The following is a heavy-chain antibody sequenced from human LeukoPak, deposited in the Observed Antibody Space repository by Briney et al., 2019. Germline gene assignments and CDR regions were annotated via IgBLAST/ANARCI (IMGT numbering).Heavy chain of an antibody. CDR3: ARSSTSGWYVGGLDY. CDR1: GYTFTDYY. V-gene: IGHV1-2*02. CDR2: ISPNSGGT. J-gene: IGHJ4*02. D-gene: IGHD6-19*01. Sequence: ASVTVSCKASGYTFTDYYMHWVRQAPGQGLEWMGWISPNSGGTNYAQKFQGRVTMTRDTSINTAYMEVTRLRYGDTAVYYCARSSTSGWYVGGLDYWGQGTLVTVSS.